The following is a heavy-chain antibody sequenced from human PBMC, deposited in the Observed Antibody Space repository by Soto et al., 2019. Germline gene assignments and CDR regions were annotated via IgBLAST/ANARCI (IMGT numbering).Heavy chain of an antibody. V-gene: IGHV4-31*03. D-gene: IGHD6-19*01. CDR1: GGSISSGGYY. CDR3: ARYPTYSSGWWEFNNYFDY. J-gene: IGHJ4*02. CDR2: IYYSGST. Sequence: SENLSLTCTVSGGSISSGGYYWSWIRQHPGKGLEWIGYIYYSGSTYYNPSLKSRVTISVDTSKNQFSLKLSSVTAADTAVYYCARYPTYSSGWWEFNNYFDYWGQGTLVTVSS.